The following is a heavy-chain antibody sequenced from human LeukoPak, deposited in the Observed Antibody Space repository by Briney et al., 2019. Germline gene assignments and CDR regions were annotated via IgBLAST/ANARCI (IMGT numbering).Heavy chain of an antibody. D-gene: IGHD3-22*01. Sequence: ASVKVSCKASGYTFTGYYMHWVRQAPGQGLEWMGGIIPIFGTANYAQKFQGRVTITADESTSTAYMELSSLRSEDTAVYYCARDRAVGYYDSSGYGFDYWGQGTLVTVSS. CDR3: ARDRAVGYYDSSGYGFDY. CDR1: GYTFTGYY. V-gene: IGHV1-69*13. CDR2: IIPIFGTA. J-gene: IGHJ4*02.